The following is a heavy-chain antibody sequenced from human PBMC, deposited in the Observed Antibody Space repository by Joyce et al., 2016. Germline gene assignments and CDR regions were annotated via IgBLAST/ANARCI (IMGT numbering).Heavy chain of an antibody. D-gene: IGHD4-11*01. CDR3: ARDVLTTVTKAYGY. CDR1: GFIFSSYS. Sequence: EVQLVESGGGLVKPGESLRLSCTASGFIFSSYSMTWVRQAPGKGLEWVSSISRDNTYIFHADSLKGRFTISRDNARNSLYLQMNSLRAEDTAVYYCARDVLTTVTKAYGYWVQGTLVAVSS. CDR2: ISRDNTYI. V-gene: IGHV3-21*01. J-gene: IGHJ4*02.